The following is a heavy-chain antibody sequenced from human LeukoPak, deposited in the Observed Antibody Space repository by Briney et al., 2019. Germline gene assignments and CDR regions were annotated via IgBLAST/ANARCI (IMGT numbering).Heavy chain of an antibody. CDR1: GFTFSSYW. D-gene: IGHD3-22*01. V-gene: IGHV3-74*01. J-gene: IGHJ1*01. Sequence: GGSLRLSCAASGFTFSSYWMHWVRQAPGKGLVWVSRIKSDGSTNYTDSVKGRFTISRDNAKNTLSLQMNSLRAEDTGVYYCARAPSEIGGYYPEYFRHWGQGTLVTVSS. CDR2: IKSDGST. CDR3: ARAPSEIGGYYPEYFRH.